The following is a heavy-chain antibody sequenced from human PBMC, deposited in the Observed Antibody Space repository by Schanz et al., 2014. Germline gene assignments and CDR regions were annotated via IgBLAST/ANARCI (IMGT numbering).Heavy chain of an antibody. CDR3: ARDRLECGAECYSVEVFEI. Sequence: QVLLVQSGAEVKQPGASVKVSCKASGYTFTAYFIHWVRQAPGQGLEWMGRIIPSLGLAKYEQKFQDKVTITADTSTTTAYMELSGLRSEDTAVYYCARDRLECGAECYSVEVFEIWGQGTLVIVSS. J-gene: IGHJ4*02. CDR1: GYTFTAYF. V-gene: IGHV1-69*09. CDR2: IIPSLGLA. D-gene: IGHD2-21*01.